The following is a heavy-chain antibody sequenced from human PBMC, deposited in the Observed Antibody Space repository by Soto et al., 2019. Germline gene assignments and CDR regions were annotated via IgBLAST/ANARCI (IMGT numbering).Heavy chain of an antibody. CDR1: GVTFSSYA. D-gene: IGHD3-3*01. CDR2: IIPIFGTA. Sequence: SVKVSCKASGVTFSSYAISWVRQAPGQGLEWMGGIIPIFGTANYAQRFQGRVTITADESTSTAYMELSSLRSEDTAVYYCARDQSTIFGVVIEYYYYGMDVWGQGTTVTVSS. CDR3: ARDQSTIFGVVIEYYYYGMDV. V-gene: IGHV1-69*13. J-gene: IGHJ6*02.